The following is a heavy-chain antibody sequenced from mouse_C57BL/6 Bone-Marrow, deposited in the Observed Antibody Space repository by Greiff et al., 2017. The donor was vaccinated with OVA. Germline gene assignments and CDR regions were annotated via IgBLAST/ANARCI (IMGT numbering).Heavy chain of an antibody. Sequence: QVQLKESGAELVKPGASVKISCKASGYAFSSYWMNWVKQRPGKGLEWIGQIYPGDGDTNYNGKFKGKATLTADKSSSTAYMQLSSLTSEDSAVYFCARNSNCAMDYWGQGTSVTVSS. CDR1: GYAFSSYW. D-gene: IGHD2-5*01. CDR2: IYPGDGDT. J-gene: IGHJ4*01. V-gene: IGHV1-80*01. CDR3: ARNSNCAMDY.